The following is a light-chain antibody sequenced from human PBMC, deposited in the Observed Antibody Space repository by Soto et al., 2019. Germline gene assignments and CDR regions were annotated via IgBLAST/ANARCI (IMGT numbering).Light chain of an antibody. J-gene: IGLJ7*01. CDR3: LLSDGGARPV. CDR2: DTS. CDR1: TGDVTSGHY. Sequence: QAVVTQEPSLTVSPGGTVTLTCGSSTGDVTSGHYPYWFQQKPGQAPRTLIYDTSNKHSWTPARFSGSLLGGKAALTLSGVQPEDEAEYYCLLSDGGARPVFGGGTQLTFL. V-gene: IGLV7-46*01.